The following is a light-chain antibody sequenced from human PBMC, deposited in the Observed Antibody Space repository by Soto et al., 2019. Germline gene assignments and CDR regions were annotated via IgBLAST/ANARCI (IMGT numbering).Light chain of an antibody. V-gene: IGKV1-12*01. CDR2: AAS. CDR3: QQRSNWPRT. CDR1: QAVSTW. J-gene: IGKJ1*01. Sequence: DIQMTQSPSSVSASVGDTVTITCRASQAVSTWLAWYQQKPGGAPKLLIYAASTLQSGVPSRFSGSGSGTDFTLTIRSLQPEDFAVYYCQQRSNWPRTFGQGTKVDIK.